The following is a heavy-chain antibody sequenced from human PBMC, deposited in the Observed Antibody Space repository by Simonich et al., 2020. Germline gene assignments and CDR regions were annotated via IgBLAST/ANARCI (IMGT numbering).Heavy chain of an antibody. CDR3: ARDTSYYGSGSYYFDY. V-gene: IGHV3-21*01. J-gene: IGHJ4*02. Sequence: GGGLVKPGGSLRLSCAASGFTFSSYSMNWVRQAPGKGLEWVSSISSSSSYIYYADSVKGRFTISRDNAKNSLYLQMNSLRAEDTAEYYCARDTSYYGSGSYYFDYWGQGTLVTVSS. CDR1: GFTFSSYS. D-gene: IGHD3-10*01. CDR2: ISSSSSYI.